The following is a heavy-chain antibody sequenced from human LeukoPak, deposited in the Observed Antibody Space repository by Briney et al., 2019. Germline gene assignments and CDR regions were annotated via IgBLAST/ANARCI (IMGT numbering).Heavy chain of an antibody. J-gene: IGHJ4*02. D-gene: IGHD6-19*01. CDR1: GSSISSYY. V-gene: IGHV4-59*08. CDR2: VYYSGST. Sequence: SETLSLTCSVSGSSISSYYWSWIRQPPGKGLEWIGYVYYSGSTNSNPSLQSRVTISVDTSKNQFSLQLSSVTAADTAVYYCARYMSGPGPFDYWGQGTLVTVSS. CDR3: ARYMSGPGPFDY.